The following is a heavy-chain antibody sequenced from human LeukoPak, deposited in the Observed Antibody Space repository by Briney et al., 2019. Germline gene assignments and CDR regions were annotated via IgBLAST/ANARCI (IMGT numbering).Heavy chain of an antibody. Sequence: GGSLRLSCAASGFTCSSYGIHWVRQAPGKGLEWVAVISYDGRNKYYADSVKGRFTISRDNSKNTLYLQMNTLRAEDTAVYYCARDRNSPAKYYFDYWGQGTLVTVSS. D-gene: IGHD1-14*01. V-gene: IGHV3-30*03. CDR2: ISYDGRNK. CDR3: ARDRNSPAKYYFDY. J-gene: IGHJ4*02. CDR1: GFTCSSYG.